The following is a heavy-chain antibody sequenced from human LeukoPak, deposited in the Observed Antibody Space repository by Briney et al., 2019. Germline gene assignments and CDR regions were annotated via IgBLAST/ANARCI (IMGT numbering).Heavy chain of an antibody. J-gene: IGHJ4*02. Sequence: GGSLRLSCAASGLTFSSYGMHWVRQAPGKGLEWVGFIWYDGSNKYYADSVKGRFTISRDNSKNILSLQMNSLRAEDTAIYYCAGDLSSNGFDYWGQGTLVIVSS. CDR2: IWYDGSNK. CDR3: AGDLSSNGFDY. CDR1: GLTFSSYG. D-gene: IGHD2/OR15-2a*01. V-gene: IGHV3-33*01.